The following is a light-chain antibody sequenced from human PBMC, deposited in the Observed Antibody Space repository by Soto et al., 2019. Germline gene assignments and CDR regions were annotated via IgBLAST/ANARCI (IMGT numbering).Light chain of an antibody. CDR3: MQPLQTPRT. CDR1: QSLLHTNGYNY. CDR2: LGS. Sequence: DILMTQSPLSLPVTPGEPASISCTSSQSLLHTNGYNYLDWYLQKPGQSPQLLIYLGSNRASGVPDRFSGSGSGTDFTLKISRVEAEDVGVYYCMQPLQTPRTFGQGTTLEIK. J-gene: IGKJ2*01. V-gene: IGKV2-28*01.